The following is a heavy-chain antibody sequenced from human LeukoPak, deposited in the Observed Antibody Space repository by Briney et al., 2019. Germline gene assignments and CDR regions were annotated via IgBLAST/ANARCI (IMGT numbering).Heavy chain of an antibody. Sequence: PGGSLRLFCAASGFIFNDYSMNWVRQAPGKGLEWISYIGIDSGNTKYADSVKGRFTISGDNAKSSLYLQMNSLRVEDTAVYYCARDHNYAFDNWGQGTLVTVSS. D-gene: IGHD4-11*01. V-gene: IGHV3-48*04. CDR3: ARDHNYAFDN. J-gene: IGHJ4*02. CDR1: GFIFNDYS. CDR2: IGIDSGNT.